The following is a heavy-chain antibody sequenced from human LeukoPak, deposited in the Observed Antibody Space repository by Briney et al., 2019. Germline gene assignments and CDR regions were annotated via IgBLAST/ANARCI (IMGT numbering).Heavy chain of an antibody. V-gene: IGHV4-39*07. CDR3: ARRIGAAFDI. CDR1: GGSVISSGYY. J-gene: IGHJ3*02. CDR2: IYHSGST. Sequence: SETLSLTCTVSGGSVISSGYYWAWIRQPPGKGLEWIGNIYHSGSTYYNPSLKSRVTISVDTSKNQFSLKLSSVTAADTAVYYCARRIGAAFDIWGQGTMVTVSS.